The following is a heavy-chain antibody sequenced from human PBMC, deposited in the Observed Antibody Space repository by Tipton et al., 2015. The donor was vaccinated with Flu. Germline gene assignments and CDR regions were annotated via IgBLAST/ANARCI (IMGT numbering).Heavy chain of an antibody. J-gene: IGHJ6*02. Sequence: TLSLTCAVYGGSFSGYYWSWIRQPPGKGLEWIGEINHSGSTNYNPSLKSRVTISVDTSKNQFSLKLSSVTAAGTAVYYCARGRTYLRDYDYVWGSYRSPRGMDVWGQGTTVTVSS. D-gene: IGHD3-16*02. CDR1: GGSFSGYY. CDR3: ARGRTYLRDYDYVWGSYRSPRGMDV. CDR2: INHSGST. V-gene: IGHV4-34*01.